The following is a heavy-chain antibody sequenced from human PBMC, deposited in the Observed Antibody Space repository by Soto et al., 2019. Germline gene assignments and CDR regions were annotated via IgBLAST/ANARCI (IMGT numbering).Heavy chain of an antibody. Sequence: PGGSLRLSCAASGFIFSENWMSWVRQAPGKGLEWVANIKQDGSEKRYVDSVEGRFTISRDNSKNTLYLQMNGLRAEDTAVYYCAKEADISGYHPDYWGQGTQVTVSS. J-gene: IGHJ4*02. V-gene: IGHV3-7*05. CDR1: GFIFSENW. CDR2: IKQDGSEK. CDR3: AKEADISGYHPDY. D-gene: IGHD3-22*01.